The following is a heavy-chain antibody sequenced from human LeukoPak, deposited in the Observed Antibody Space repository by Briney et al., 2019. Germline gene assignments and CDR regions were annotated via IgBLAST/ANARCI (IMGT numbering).Heavy chain of an antibody. CDR1: GFTFSSYA. D-gene: IGHD5-18*01. J-gene: IGHJ4*02. V-gene: IGHV3-23*01. Sequence: GGSLRLSCAASGFTFSSYAMTWVRQAPGKGLEWGSGISDSGDSTYYADSVKGRFTIYRDNSKNTLYLQMNSLRAEDAAVYYCAKKEDATMVHSYFDYCGQGTLVTVSS. CDR2: ISDSGDST. CDR3: AKKEDATMVHSYFDY.